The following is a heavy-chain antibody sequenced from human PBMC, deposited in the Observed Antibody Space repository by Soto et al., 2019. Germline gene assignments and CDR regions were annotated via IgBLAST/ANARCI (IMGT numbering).Heavy chain of an antibody. CDR1: GGTFSIYT. V-gene: IGHV1-69*01. J-gene: IGHJ5*02. Sequence: QVQLVQSGAEVKKPGSSVKVSCKASGGTFSIYTISWVRQAPGQGLEWMGGSANSAQKFQGRLTVTPDESMSTVQWELSSLTSEDTAVYYCAREGPPDTARFNTRGQGTLVSVSA. D-gene: IGHD2-21*02. CDR2: GSA. CDR3: AREGPPDTARFNT.